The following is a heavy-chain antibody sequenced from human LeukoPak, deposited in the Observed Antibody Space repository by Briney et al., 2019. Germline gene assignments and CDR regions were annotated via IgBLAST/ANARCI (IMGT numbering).Heavy chain of an antibody. CDR3: AREVTTVTAYKWFDP. Sequence: GGSLRLSCAASGFTLSDYYLTWIRQAPGKGLVWVARINPGGSTTNYADSVKGRFTISRDNAKNSLHLQMNSLRAEDTAVYYCAREVTTVTAYKWFDPWGQGTLVTVSP. CDR1: GFTLSDYY. CDR2: INPGGSTT. D-gene: IGHD4-17*01. J-gene: IGHJ5*02. V-gene: IGHV3-11*04.